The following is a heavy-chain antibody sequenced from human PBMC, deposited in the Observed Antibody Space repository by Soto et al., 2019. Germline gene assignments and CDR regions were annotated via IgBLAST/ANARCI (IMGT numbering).Heavy chain of an antibody. J-gene: IGHJ3*02. D-gene: IGHD2-15*01. Sequence: EVQLVESGGGLVKPGGSLRLSCAASGFTFSNAWMSWVRQAPGKGLEWVGRIKSKTDGGTTDYAAPVKGRITISRDDSNNTLYLQMNSLKTEDTAVYYCTTVPYCSGGSCYSVAFDIWGQGTMVTVSS. CDR3: TTVPYCSGGSCYSVAFDI. V-gene: IGHV3-15*01. CDR1: GFTFSNAW. CDR2: IKSKTDGGTT.